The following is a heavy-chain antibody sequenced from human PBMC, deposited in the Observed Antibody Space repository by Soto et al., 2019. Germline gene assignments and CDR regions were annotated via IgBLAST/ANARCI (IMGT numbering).Heavy chain of an antibody. J-gene: IGHJ3*02. Sequence: QVQLVQSGAEVKRPGASVKLSCMASGFTFTSVSSGDNIHWVRQAPGQGLEWMGLIDPSSESAAFEQKFQDRVTMSRDTSTSTVFMELSSLRSADTAVYYCTREDSLSPGTFEIWGQGTVVVVSS. CDR1: GFTFTSVSSGDN. D-gene: IGHD3-22*01. CDR3: TREDSLSPGTFEI. V-gene: IGHV1-46*03. CDR2: IDPSSESA.